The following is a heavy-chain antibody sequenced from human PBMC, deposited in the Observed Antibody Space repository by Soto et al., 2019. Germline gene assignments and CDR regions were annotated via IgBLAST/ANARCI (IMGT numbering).Heavy chain of an antibody. CDR3: ARGAHRWPEYYFDY. V-gene: IGHV3-30-3*01. CDR1: GFTFSSYA. Sequence: GGSLRLSCAASGFTFSSYAMHWVRQAPGKGLEWVAVISYDGSNKYYADSVKGRFTISRDNSKNTLYLQMNSLRAEDTAVYYCARGAHRWPEYYFDYWGQGTLVTVSS. J-gene: IGHJ4*02. CDR2: ISYDGSNK. D-gene: IGHD2-15*01.